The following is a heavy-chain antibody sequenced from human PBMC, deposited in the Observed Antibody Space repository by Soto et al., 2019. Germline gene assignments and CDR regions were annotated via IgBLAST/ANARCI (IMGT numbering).Heavy chain of an antibody. CDR1: GYTFTSYG. CDR2: ISGYNGKT. V-gene: IGHV1-18*01. CDR3: ARAGYDNGDLVYFKH. D-gene: IGHD4-17*01. J-gene: IGHJ1*01. Sequence: ASVKVSCKASGYTFTSYGISWVRQAPGQGLEWMGWISGYNGKTNYAQNLQGRVTVTTDTSTSTAYMELRSLRSDDTAVYYCARAGYDNGDLVYFKHWGQGTLVTVSS.